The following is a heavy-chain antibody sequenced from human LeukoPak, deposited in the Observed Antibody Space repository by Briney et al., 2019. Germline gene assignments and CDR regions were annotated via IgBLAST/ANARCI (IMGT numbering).Heavy chain of an antibody. J-gene: IGHJ4*02. Sequence: GGSLRLSCAASGFTFSSYWMSWVRQAPGKGLEWVANIKQDGSEKYYVDSVKGRFTISRDNAKNSLYLQMNSLRAEDTAVYYCARVSYYDFWSGYYFDYWGQGTLVTVSS. D-gene: IGHD3-3*01. V-gene: IGHV3-7*01. CDR1: GFTFSSYW. CDR3: ARVSYYDFWSGYYFDY. CDR2: IKQDGSEK.